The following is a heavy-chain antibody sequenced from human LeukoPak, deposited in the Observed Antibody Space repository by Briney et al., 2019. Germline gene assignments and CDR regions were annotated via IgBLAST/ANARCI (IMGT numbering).Heavy chain of an antibody. CDR3: ARERGRGISGIDY. Sequence: GGSLRLSRAASGFTFSSYGMHWVRQAPGKGLEWVAVIWYDGSNKYYADSVRGRFTISRGNSKNTLYLQMNSLRAEDTAVYYCARERGRGISGIDYWGQGTLVTVSS. D-gene: IGHD3-16*01. CDR2: IWYDGSNK. CDR1: GFTFSSYG. V-gene: IGHV3-33*01. J-gene: IGHJ4*02.